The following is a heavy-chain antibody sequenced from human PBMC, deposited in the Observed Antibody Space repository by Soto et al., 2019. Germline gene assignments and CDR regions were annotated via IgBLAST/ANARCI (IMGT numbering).Heavy chain of an antibody. Sequence: EVQLVESGGGLIQPGGSLRLSCAASGFSVSSNYMSWVRQAPGKGLEWVSVTYTSGITYYADSVKGRFTISRDNSKNTLHLQVSSLRADDTAVYYCALLTQWSHALDIWGQGTMVTFSS. D-gene: IGHD2-8*01. V-gene: IGHV3-53*01. CDR2: TYTSGIT. CDR3: ALLTQWSHALDI. CDR1: GFSVSSNY. J-gene: IGHJ3*02.